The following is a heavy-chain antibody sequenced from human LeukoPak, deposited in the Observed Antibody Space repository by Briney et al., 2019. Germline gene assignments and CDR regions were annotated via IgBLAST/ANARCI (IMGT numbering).Heavy chain of an antibody. Sequence: PGGSLRLSCAASGFTFSSYSMNWVRQAPGKGLEWVSSISSSSSYIYYADSVKGRFTISRDNAKNSLYLQMNSLRAEDTAAYYCARGVAATPGDSDYWGQGTLVTVSS. V-gene: IGHV3-21*01. J-gene: IGHJ4*02. CDR2: ISSSSSYI. D-gene: IGHD6-19*01. CDR3: ARGVAATPGDSDY. CDR1: GFTFSSYS.